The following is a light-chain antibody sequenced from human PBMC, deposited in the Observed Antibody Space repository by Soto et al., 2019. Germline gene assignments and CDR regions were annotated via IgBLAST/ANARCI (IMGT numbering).Light chain of an antibody. J-gene: IGKJ4*01. V-gene: IGKV3-11*01. Sequence: EMVMTQSPATLSVSPGARATLSCRSSQSLIDTLAWYQQNPGQAPMLLIHGASNRATGIPARFSGSGSGTDFTLTISSLEPENFAVYYWQQRSNWPLTFGGGTKVDIK. CDR3: QQRSNWPLT. CDR2: GAS. CDR1: QSLIDT.